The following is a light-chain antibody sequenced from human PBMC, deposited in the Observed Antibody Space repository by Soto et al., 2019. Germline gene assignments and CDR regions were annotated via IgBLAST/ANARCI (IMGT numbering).Light chain of an antibody. CDR3: VAWDDSLSGVI. J-gene: IGLJ2*01. CDR2: KNN. V-gene: IGLV1-47*01. CDR1: SSNIGGNY. Sequence: SVLTQPPSASGTPGQRVTISCSGSSSNIGGNYVYWYQHLPGTAPKLLIYKNNQRPSGVPDRFSGSKSGTSASLAISGLRSEDEADFYCVAWDDSLSGVIFGGGTKVTVL.